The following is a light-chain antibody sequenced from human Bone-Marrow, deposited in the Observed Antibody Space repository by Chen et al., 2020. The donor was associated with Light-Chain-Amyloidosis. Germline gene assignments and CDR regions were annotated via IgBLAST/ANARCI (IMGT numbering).Light chain of an antibody. J-gene: IGLJ3*02. V-gene: IGLV3-21*02. CDR1: NIGSNS. Sequence: SYVPTQSSSGSVAPGQTSTIACGGNNIGSNSVHWYKQTPGQAPLLVVYDDSDRPSGIPERLSGSNSGNTATLTISRVEAGDEADYYCQVWDRSSDRPVFGGGTKLTVL. CDR3: QVWDRSSDRPV. CDR2: DDS.